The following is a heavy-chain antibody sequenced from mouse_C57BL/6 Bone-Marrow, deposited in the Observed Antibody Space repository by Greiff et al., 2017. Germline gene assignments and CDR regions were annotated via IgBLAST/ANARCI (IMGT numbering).Heavy chain of an antibody. CDR1: GYTFTSYW. Sequence: QVQLQQPGAELVMPGASVKLSCKASGYTFTSYWMHWVKQRPGQGLEWIGEIHPSDSYTNYNQKFKGKSTLTVDKSSSTAYMQLSSLTSEDSAVYYCAPFPFAYGGQGTLVTVSA. V-gene: IGHV1-69*01. J-gene: IGHJ3*01. CDR2: IHPSDSYT. CDR3: APFPFAY.